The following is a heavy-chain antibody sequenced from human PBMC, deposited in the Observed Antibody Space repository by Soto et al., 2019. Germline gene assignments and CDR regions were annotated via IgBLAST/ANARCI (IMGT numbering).Heavy chain of an antibody. J-gene: IGHJ4*02. CDR2: ISGSGGST. CDR3: AKDWYYDFWSGYQGPSIDY. D-gene: IGHD3-3*01. V-gene: IGHV3-23*01. CDR1: GFTFSSYA. Sequence: GGSLRLSCAASGFTFSSYAMSWVRQAPGKGLEWVSAISGSGGSTYYADSVKGRFTISRDNSKNTLYLQMNSLRAEDTAVYYCAKDWYYDFWSGYQGPSIDYWGQGTLVTVSS.